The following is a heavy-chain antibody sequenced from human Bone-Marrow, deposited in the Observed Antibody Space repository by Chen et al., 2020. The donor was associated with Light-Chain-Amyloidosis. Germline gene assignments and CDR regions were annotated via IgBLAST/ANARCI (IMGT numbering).Heavy chain of an antibody. Sequence: EVQLEQSGPEVQKPGESLKIPCKGSGYTFPNYWIGWVRQMPGKGLEWMGVIYPDDSNARYSPSFECQVTISADKSITTAYLQWRSLKASDTAMYYFARRRDGYNFDYWGQGTLVTVSS. CDR2: IYPDDSNA. CDR1: GYTFPNYW. CDR3: ARRRDGYNFDY. J-gene: IGHJ4*02. D-gene: IGHD5-12*01. V-gene: IGHV5-51*01.